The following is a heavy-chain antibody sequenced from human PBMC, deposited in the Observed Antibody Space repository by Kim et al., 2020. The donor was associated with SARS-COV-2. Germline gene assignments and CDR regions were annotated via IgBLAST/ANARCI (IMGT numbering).Heavy chain of an antibody. D-gene: IGHD3-3*01. CDR1: GFTFSSYA. CDR3: AKARGKVLRFLEWLSPFDP. J-gene: IGHJ5*02. CDR2: ISGSGGST. Sequence: GGSLRLSCAASGFTFSSYAMSWVRQAPGKGLEWVSAISGSGGSTYYADSVKGRFTISRDNSKNTLYLQMNSLRAEDTAVYYCAKARGKVLRFLEWLSPFDPWGQGTLVTVSS. V-gene: IGHV3-23*01.